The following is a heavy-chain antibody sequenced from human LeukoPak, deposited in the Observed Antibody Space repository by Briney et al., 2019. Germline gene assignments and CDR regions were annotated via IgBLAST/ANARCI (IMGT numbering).Heavy chain of an antibody. Sequence: GGSLRLSCTVSGFTFDDYAMHWVRHTPGKGLEWVAGITWNRDNIGYGDSVKDRFTISRDNAKNTLYLQMNSLRAEDTAVYYCARDRVGGRVAYWGQGTLVTVSS. J-gene: IGHJ4*02. CDR1: GFTFDDYA. D-gene: IGHD1-26*01. CDR2: ITWNRDNI. CDR3: ARDRVGGRVAY. V-gene: IGHV3-9*01.